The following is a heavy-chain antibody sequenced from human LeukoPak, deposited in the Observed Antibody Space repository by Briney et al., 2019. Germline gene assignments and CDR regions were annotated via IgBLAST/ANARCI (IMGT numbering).Heavy chain of an antibody. V-gene: IGHV4-34*01. J-gene: IGHJ3*02. CDR2: VNHRGST. D-gene: IGHD2-8*01. CDR3: ARADIVPTGGAFDI. Sequence: SETLSLTCAVYGRSFSGYYWSWLRQPRGKGLEWIGEVNHRGSTNYNPSLKSRVTISVDTSKNQFSLKLSSVTAADTAVYYCARADIVPTGGAFDIWGQGTMVTVSS. CDR1: GRSFSGYY.